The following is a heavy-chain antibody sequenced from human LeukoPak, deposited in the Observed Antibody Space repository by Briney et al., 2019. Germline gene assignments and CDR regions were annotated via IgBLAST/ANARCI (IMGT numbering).Heavy chain of an antibody. CDR3: ARLFGSADSSNWYHMDL. D-gene: IGHD6-13*01. Sequence: GGSLRLSCAASGFTFSSYAMHWVRQAPGKGLEWVAVISYDGSNKYYADSVKGRFTISRDNSKNTLYLQMNSLRAEDTAVYYCARLFGSADSSNWYHMDLWGQGTLVTVSS. V-gene: IGHV3-30-3*01. CDR2: ISYDGSNK. CDR1: GFTFSSYA. J-gene: IGHJ5*02.